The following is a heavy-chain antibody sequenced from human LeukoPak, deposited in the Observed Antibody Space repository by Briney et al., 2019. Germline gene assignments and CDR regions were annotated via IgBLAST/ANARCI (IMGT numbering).Heavy chain of an antibody. CDR1: GFTFSSYE. CDR3: AKDLWKVVPTTPSHY. J-gene: IGHJ4*02. D-gene: IGHD2-2*01. CDR2: ISSSGSTI. Sequence: GGSLRLSCAASGFTFSSYEMNWVRQAPGKGLEWVSYISSSGSTIYYADSVKGRFTISRDNSKNTLYLQMNSLRAEDTAVYYCAKDLWKVVPTTPSHYWGQGTLVTVSS. V-gene: IGHV3-48*03.